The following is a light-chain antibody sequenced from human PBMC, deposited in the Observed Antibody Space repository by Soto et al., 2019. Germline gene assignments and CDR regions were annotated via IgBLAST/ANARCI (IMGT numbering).Light chain of an antibody. CDR1: QSVGKY. J-gene: IGKJ3*01. CDR2: DAS. V-gene: IGKV3-11*01. Sequence: EIVLTQSPATLSLSPGERATLACRASQSVGKYLAWYQQKPGQAPRLLIHDASNSATGIPGRFSGSGSGTDFTLTITSLEPEDFAVYYCQQRSNWPLTFGPGTKVDIK. CDR3: QQRSNWPLT.